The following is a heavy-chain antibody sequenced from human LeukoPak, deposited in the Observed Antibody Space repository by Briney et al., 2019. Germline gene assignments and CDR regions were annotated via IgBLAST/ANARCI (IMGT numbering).Heavy chain of an antibody. CDR3: ASPIAAAGTGDY. V-gene: IGHV4-39*01. CDR2: IYYSGST. Sequence: SQTLSLTCTVSGGSISSSSYYWGWIRQPPGKGLEWIGSIYYSGSTYYNPSLKSRVTISVDTSKNQFSLKLSSVTAADTAVYYCASPIAAAGTGDYWGRGTLVTVSS. J-gene: IGHJ4*02. CDR1: GGSISSSSYY. D-gene: IGHD6-13*01.